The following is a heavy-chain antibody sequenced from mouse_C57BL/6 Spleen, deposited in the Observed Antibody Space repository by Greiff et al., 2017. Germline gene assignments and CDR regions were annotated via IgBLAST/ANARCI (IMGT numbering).Heavy chain of an antibody. CDR1: GFNFTSYT. J-gene: IGHJ2*01. Sequence: QVQLQQSGAELARPGASVKMSCKASGFNFTSYTMHWVKKRTGKGLEWIGYINTSSGYTKYTQKCKDQATLTADKSSSTAYMQLSSLTSEDSAVYYCGKDYLDYWGQGTTLTVSS. CDR3: GKDYLDY. V-gene: IGHV1-4*01. CDR2: INTSSGYT.